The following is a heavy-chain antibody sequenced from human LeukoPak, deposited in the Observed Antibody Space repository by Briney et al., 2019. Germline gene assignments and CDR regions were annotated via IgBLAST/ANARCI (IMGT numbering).Heavy chain of an antibody. CDR1: GGSFSDYY. CDR2: INHSGAT. J-gene: IGHJ6*02. V-gene: IGHV4-34*01. D-gene: IGHD3-10*01. CDR3: ARRVRGVIISFYYYNGMDV. Sequence: SETLSLTCAVYGGSFSDYYWTWIRQSPGKGLEWIGEINHSGATDYNPSLKSRVTISVDTSTNQFSLKVRSVTAADTAVYYCARRVRGVIISFYYYNGMDVWGQGTTVTVSS.